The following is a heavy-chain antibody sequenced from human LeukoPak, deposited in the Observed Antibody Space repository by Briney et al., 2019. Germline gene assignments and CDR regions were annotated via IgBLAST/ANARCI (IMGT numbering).Heavy chain of an antibody. CDR2: INPSGGST. D-gene: IGHD3-16*01. Sequence: ASVKVSCKASGYTFTSYYMHWVRQAPGQGLEWMGIINPSGGSTSYAQKFQGRVTMTRDTSISTAYMELSRLRSDDTAVYYCARVGRYYYYMDVWGKGTTVTVSS. J-gene: IGHJ6*03. CDR3: ARVGRYYYYMDV. V-gene: IGHV1-46*01. CDR1: GYTFTSYY.